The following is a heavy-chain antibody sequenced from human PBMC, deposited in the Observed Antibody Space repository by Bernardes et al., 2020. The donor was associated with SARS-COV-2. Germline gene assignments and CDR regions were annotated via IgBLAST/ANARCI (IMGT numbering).Heavy chain of an antibody. D-gene: IGHD3-3*01. CDR1: GYTFTSYD. CDR2: MNPNSGNT. Sequence: ASVKVSCKAYGYTFTSYDINWVRQATGQGLEWMGWMNPNSGNTGYAQKFQGRVTMTRNTSISTAYMELSSLRSEDTAVYYCARPVNTFYDVWSGYERHDAFIIWALWTMVAVSS. CDR3: ARPVNTFYDVWSGYERHDAFII. V-gene: IGHV1-8*01. J-gene: IGHJ3*02.